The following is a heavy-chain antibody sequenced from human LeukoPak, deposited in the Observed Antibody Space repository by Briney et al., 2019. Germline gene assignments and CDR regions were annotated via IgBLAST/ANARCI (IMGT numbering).Heavy chain of an antibody. D-gene: IGHD6-13*01. CDR3: ARDRGYSSNWSTGSHDY. J-gene: IGHJ4*02. CDR2: ISSSSSYI. CDR1: GFTFSSYS. V-gene: IGHV3-21*01. Sequence: GGSLRLSCAASGFTFSSYSMNRVRQAPGKGLEWVSSISSSSSYIYYADSVKGRFTISRDNAKNSLYLQMNSLRAEDTAVYYCARDRGYSSNWSTGSHDYWGQGTLVTVSS.